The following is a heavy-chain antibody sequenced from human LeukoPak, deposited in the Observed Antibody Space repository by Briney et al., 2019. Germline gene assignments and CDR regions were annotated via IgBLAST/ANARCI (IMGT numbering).Heavy chain of an antibody. CDR2: ISSSGSTI. CDR1: GFTFSSYE. CDR3: AKDSARKSIVGSTTRGVNDY. Sequence: GGSLRLSCAASGFTFSSYEMNWVRQAPGKGLEWVSYISSSGSTIYYADSVKGRFTISRDNSKNTLYLQMNSLRAEDTAVYYCAKDSARKSIVGSTTRGVNDYWGQGTLVTVSS. D-gene: IGHD1-26*01. J-gene: IGHJ4*02. V-gene: IGHV3-48*03.